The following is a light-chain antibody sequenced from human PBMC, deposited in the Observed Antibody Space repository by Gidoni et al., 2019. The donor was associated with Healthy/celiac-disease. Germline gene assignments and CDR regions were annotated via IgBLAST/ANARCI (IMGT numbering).Light chain of an antibody. V-gene: IGLV1-44*01. J-gene: IGLJ1*01. Sequence: QSVLTQPPSASGTPGQRVTISCSGSSSNIGSNTVIWYQQLPGTAPKLLIYSNNQRPSGVPARFSGSKSGTSASLAISGLQSEDDADYYCAAWDDSLNGYVFGTGTKVTVL. CDR3: AAWDDSLNGYV. CDR2: SNN. CDR1: SSNIGSNT.